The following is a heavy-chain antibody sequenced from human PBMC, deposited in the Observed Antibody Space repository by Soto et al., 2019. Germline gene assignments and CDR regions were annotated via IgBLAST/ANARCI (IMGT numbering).Heavy chain of an antibody. Sequence: QVQLVQSGAEVKKPGASVKVSCKASEYTFTSYDINWVRQATGQGLEWMGWMNPNSGNTGYAQKFQGRVTMTRNTSITTAYMELSSLRSGDTAVYYCARERSSGWYVDYWGQGTLVTVSS. CDR1: EYTFTSYD. D-gene: IGHD6-19*01. CDR3: ARERSSGWYVDY. V-gene: IGHV1-8*01. J-gene: IGHJ4*02. CDR2: MNPNSGNT.